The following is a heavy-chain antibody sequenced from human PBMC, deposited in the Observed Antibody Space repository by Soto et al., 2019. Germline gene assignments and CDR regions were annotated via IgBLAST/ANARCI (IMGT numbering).Heavy chain of an antibody. D-gene: IGHD3-10*01. Sequence: EGSLILSCAASGFTFSNYDMNWVRQAPGKGLEWVSSISGSGGTTYYADPVKGRFSISRDNSKNILYLHMNTLRAEDTAVYYCAKGWFGDYWGQGALVTVSS. J-gene: IGHJ4*02. CDR2: ISGSGGTT. CDR3: AKGWFGDY. CDR1: GFTFSNYD. V-gene: IGHV3-23*01.